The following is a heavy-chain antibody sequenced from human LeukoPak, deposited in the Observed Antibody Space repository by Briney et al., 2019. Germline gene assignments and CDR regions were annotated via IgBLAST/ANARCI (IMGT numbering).Heavy chain of an antibody. Sequence: PSETLSLTCTVSGGSISNYYWNWIRQPPGKGLEWIGYIYYSGSTNYNPSLKSRVTFSLDTSKKQFSLKLSSVTAADTAVYYCARSVGFYDNSYYYSGDFYYWGQGNPGTVPS. V-gene: IGHV4-59*01. J-gene: IGHJ4*02. CDR3: ARSVGFYDNSYYYSGDFYY. CDR2: IYYSGST. D-gene: IGHD3-10*01. CDR1: GGSISNYY.